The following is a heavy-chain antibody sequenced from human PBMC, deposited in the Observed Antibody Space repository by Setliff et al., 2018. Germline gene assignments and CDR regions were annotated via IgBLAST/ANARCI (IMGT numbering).Heavy chain of an antibody. CDR3: ARDLFRNSGGLYC. V-gene: IGHV3-21*01. CDR2: ISDTTNFI. CDR1: GFTFPDYA. D-gene: IGHD1-7*01. J-gene: IGHJ4*02. Sequence: GGSLRLSCAASGFTFPDYAMSWVRQAPGKGLEWVSSISDTTNFIYYPDSVKGRFTVFRDNSKNTLYLQMNSLRADDTAMYYCARDLFRNSGGLYCWGQGTLVTVSS.